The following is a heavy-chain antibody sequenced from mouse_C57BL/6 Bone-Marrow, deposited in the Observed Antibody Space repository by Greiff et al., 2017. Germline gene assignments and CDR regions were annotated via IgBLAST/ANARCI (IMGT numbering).Heavy chain of an antibody. CDR3: ARDNGPYYFDY. Sequence: EVKLEESGGGLVKPGGSLKLSCAASGFTFSSYAMSWVRQTPEKRLEWVATISDGGSYTYYPDNVKGRFTISRDNAKNNLYLQMSHLKSEDTAMYYCARDNGPYYFDYWGQGTTLTGSS. CDR2: ISDGGSYT. CDR1: GFTFSSYA. J-gene: IGHJ2*01. V-gene: IGHV5-4*01.